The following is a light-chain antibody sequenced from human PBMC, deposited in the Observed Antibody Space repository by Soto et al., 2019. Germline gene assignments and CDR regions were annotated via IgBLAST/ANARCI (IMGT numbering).Light chain of an antibody. CDR2: EGS. CDR1: SSDVGSYNL. CDR3: CSYAGSSTFGDYV. Sequence: QSVLTQPASVSGSPGQSITIPCTGTSSDVGSYNLVSWYQQHPGKAPKLMIYEGSKRPSGVSNRFSGSKSGNTASLTISGLQAEDEADYYCCSYAGSSTFGDYVFGTGTKVT. J-gene: IGLJ1*01. V-gene: IGLV2-23*03.